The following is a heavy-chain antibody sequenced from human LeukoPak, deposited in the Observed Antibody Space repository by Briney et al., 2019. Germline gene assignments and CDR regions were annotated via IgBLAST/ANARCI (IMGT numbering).Heavy chain of an antibody. CDR1: GYTFTSYD. J-gene: IGHJ3*02. D-gene: IGHD3-22*01. V-gene: IGHV1-8*01. Sequence: ASVKVSCKASGYTFTSYDVNWVRQATGQGLEWMGWMNPNIGNTGYAQKFQGRVTMTRNTSISTAYMELSSLRSEDTAVYYCARVTYYYDNAPLGIWGQGTMVTVSS. CDR3: ARVTYYYDNAPLGI. CDR2: MNPNIGNT.